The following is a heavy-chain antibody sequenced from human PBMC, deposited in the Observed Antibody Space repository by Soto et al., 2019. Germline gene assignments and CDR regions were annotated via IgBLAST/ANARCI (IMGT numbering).Heavy chain of an antibody. V-gene: IGHV3-74*01. D-gene: IGHD1-26*01. CDR3: ARGGSLNWYFDL. CDR1: GFTFSSYW. J-gene: IGHJ2*01. Sequence: EVQLVESGGGLVQPGGSLRLSCAASGFTFSSYWMHWVRQAPGKGLVWVSRIKSDGSSTRYADSVKGRFTISRDNAKNALYLQMNSLRVEGTAVYYCARGGSLNWYFDLWGRGTLVTVSS. CDR2: IKSDGSST.